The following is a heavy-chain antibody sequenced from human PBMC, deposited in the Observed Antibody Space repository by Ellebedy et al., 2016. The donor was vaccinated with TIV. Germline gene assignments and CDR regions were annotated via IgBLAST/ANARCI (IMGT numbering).Heavy chain of an antibody. CDR2: IYWDDDK. CDR3: AHSMARHVVVVTAHFDF. CDR1: GFSLSTSGVG. J-gene: IGHJ4*02. V-gene: IGHV2-5*02. Sequence: SGPTLVKPTQTLTLTCSFSGFSLSTSGVGVGWIRQPPGKALEWLALIYWDDDKSYSPSLQSRLTITKDTSKNQVVLTMTNMDPVDTATYYCAHSMARHVVVVTAHFDFWGQGTLVTVSS. D-gene: IGHD2-21*02.